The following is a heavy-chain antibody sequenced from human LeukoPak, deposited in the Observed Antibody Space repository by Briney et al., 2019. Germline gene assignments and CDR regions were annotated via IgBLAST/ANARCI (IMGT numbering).Heavy chain of an antibody. V-gene: IGHV1-18*01. D-gene: IGHD3-16*02. CDR2: ISAYNGNT. CDR1: GYTFTSYG. Sequence: GASVKVSCKASGYTFTSYGISWVRQAPGQGLEWMGWISAYNGNTNYAQKLQGRVTMTTDTSTSTAYMELRSLRSDDTAVYYCARVRLDHYYDYVWGSYRPSFDYWGQGTLVTVSS. CDR3: ARVRLDHYYDYVWGSYRPSFDY. J-gene: IGHJ4*02.